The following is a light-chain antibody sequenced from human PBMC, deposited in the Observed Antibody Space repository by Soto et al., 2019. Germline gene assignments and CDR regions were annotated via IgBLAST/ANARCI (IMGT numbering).Light chain of an antibody. CDR2: EVS. Sequence: QSALTQPPSASGSPGQSVTICCIGTSSDVGGYNFVSWYQQHPGKAPKLMIYEVSKRPSGVPDRFSGSKSGNTASLTVSGLQAEAEADYYYSSYSGGNNLVFGGGTKLTVL. J-gene: IGLJ2*01. CDR1: SSDVGGYNF. V-gene: IGLV2-8*01. CDR3: SSYSGGNNLV.